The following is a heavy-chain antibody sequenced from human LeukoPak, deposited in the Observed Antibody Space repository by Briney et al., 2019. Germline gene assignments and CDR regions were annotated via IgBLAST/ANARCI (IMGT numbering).Heavy chain of an antibody. CDR2: IYHSGST. J-gene: IGHJ5*02. D-gene: IGHD2-15*01. V-gene: IGHV4-38-2*02. CDR1: GYSISSGYY. CDR3: ARDWRYCSGGSCSNWFDP. Sequence: PSETLSLTCTVSGYSISSGYYWGWIRQPPGKGLEWIGSIYHSGSTYYNPSLKSRVTISVDTSKNQFSLKLSSVTAADTAVYYCARDWRYCSGGSCSNWFDPWGQGTLVTVSS.